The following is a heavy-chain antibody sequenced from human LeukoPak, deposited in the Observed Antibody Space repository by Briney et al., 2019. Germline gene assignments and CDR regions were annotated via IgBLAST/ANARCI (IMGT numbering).Heavy chain of an antibody. Sequence: GASVKVSCKASGYTFTSYDINWVRQATGQGLEWMGWMNPNSGNTGYAQKFQGRVTMTRNTSISTAYMELSSLRSEDTAVYYCARSYSSSCYDPSLWYYFDYWGQGTLVTVSS. CDR1: GYTFTSYD. J-gene: IGHJ4*02. V-gene: IGHV1-8*01. D-gene: IGHD6-13*01. CDR2: MNPNSGNT. CDR3: ARSYSSSCYDPSLWYYFDY.